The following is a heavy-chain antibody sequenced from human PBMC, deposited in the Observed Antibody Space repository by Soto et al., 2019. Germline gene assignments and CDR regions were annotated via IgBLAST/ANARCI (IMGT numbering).Heavy chain of an antibody. D-gene: IGHD3-10*01. CDR2: ISAYNGNT. Sequence: QVQLVQSGAEVKKPGASVKVSCKASGYTFTSYGISWVRQAPGQGLEWMGWISAYNGNTNYAQKLQGRVTMTTDTSTSKAYMELRSLRSDDTAVYYCARGPFYYGSGSYPVYYYYGMDVWGQGTTVTVSS. CDR1: GYTFTSYG. CDR3: ARGPFYYGSGSYPVYYYYGMDV. V-gene: IGHV1-18*01. J-gene: IGHJ6*02.